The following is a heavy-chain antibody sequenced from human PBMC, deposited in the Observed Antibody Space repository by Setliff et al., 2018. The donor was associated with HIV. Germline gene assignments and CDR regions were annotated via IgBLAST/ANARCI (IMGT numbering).Heavy chain of an antibody. J-gene: IGHJ4*02. Sequence: GGSLRLSCVASGITVSGIYMTWVRQAPGKGLVWVSRINSDGTSTTYADSVKGRFTISRDNAKNTLYLQMNSLRAEDTAVYYCARDLSYDYDRSSDTFDYWGQGTLVTVSS. D-gene: IGHD3-22*01. V-gene: IGHV3-74*03. CDR3: ARDLSYDYDRSSDTFDY. CDR2: INSDGTST. CDR1: GITVSGIY.